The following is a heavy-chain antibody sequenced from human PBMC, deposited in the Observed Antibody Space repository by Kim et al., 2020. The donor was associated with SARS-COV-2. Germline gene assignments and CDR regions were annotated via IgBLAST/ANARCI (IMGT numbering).Heavy chain of an antibody. V-gene: IGHV3-23*01. J-gene: IGHJ4*02. Sequence: AGSVNCRFTISRDTSKTTVYRQMNSLRAEDTAVYSCAKTGGSRVGGFDYWGQGTLVTVSS. D-gene: IGHD3-3*01. CDR3: AKTGGSRVGGFDY.